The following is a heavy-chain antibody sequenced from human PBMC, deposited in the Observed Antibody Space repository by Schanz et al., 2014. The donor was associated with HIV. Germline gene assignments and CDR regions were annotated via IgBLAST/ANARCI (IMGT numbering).Heavy chain of an antibody. Sequence: EVQLVQSGGGLVQPGRSLRLSCAASGFTFDDYAMHWVRQAPGKGLEWVSGISWNSGSIGYADTVKGRFTISRDNAKNSLYLQMNSLRAEDTALYYCAKGQFGGLYYGLDLWGQGTTVTVSS. CDR3: AKGQFGGLYYGLDL. CDR1: GFTFDDYA. V-gene: IGHV3-9*01. D-gene: IGHD3-10*01. CDR2: ISWNSGSI. J-gene: IGHJ6*02.